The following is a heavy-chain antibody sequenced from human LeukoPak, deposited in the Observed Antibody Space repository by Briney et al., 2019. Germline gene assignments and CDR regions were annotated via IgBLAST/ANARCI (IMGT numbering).Heavy chain of an antibody. CDR1: GDSVSSSNW. CDR3: ARGLVDTGRSRFDY. Sequence: PSGTLSLTCAVSGDSVSSSNWWSWVRRPPGKGLEWIGEIHHSGSTNYNPSLKSRVTISLDGPKNQLSLKMTSVTAADTAVYYCARGLVDTGRSRFDYWGQGTLVTVSS. V-gene: IGHV4-4*02. D-gene: IGHD5-12*01. J-gene: IGHJ4*02. CDR2: IHHSGST.